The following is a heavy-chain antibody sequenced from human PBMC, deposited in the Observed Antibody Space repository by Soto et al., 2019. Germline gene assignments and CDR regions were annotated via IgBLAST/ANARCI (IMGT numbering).Heavy chain of an antibody. Sequence: ESGGGVVQPGRSLRLSCAASGFTFSSYGMHWVRQAPGKGLEWVAAIAYDGSNKYYADSVKGRFTISRDNSKNTRYLQMNSLRAEDTAVYYCPKDLVGTFDPWCQGTLVTVSS. V-gene: IGHV3-30*18. CDR3: PKDLVGTFDP. CDR1: GFTFSSYG. D-gene: IGHD1-1*01. CDR2: IAYDGSNK. J-gene: IGHJ5*02.